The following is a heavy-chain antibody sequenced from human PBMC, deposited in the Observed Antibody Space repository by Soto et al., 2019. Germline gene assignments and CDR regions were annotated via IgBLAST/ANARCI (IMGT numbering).Heavy chain of an antibody. Sequence: GGSLRLSCAASGFTFSSYSMNWVRQAPGKGLEWVSYISSSSSTIYYADSVKGRFTISRDNAKNSLYLQMNSLRDEDTAVYYCARDGYSYGYHDINTFDYWGQGTLVTVPQ. D-gene: IGHD5-18*01. J-gene: IGHJ4*02. CDR3: ARDGYSYGYHDINTFDY. CDR1: GFTFSSYS. CDR2: ISSSSSTI. V-gene: IGHV3-48*02.